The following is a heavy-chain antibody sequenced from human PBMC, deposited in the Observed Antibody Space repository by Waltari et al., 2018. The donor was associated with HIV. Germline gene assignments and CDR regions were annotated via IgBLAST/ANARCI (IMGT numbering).Heavy chain of an antibody. CDR3: ARVGAYSSGWREYFDY. J-gene: IGHJ4*02. Sequence: QVQLVQSGAEVKKTGSSVNVSCQASGGTFSRSAISWVRQAPGQGLEWMGGIIPIFGTANYAQKFQGRVTITADKSTSTAYMELSSLRSEDTAVYSCARVGAYSSGWREYFDYWGQGTLVTVSS. V-gene: IGHV1-69*06. D-gene: IGHD6-19*01. CDR1: GGTFSRSA. CDR2: IIPIFGTA.